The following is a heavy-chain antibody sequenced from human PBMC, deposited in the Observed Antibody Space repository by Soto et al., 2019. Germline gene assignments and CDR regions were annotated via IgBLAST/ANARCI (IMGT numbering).Heavy chain of an antibody. CDR1: GAPISGSVW. J-gene: IGHJ4*02. D-gene: IGHD3-16*01. CDR3: ARKAWVRFDF. V-gene: IGHV4-4*02. Sequence: SETLSLTCAVSGAPISGSVWWTWVRRPPGKGLEWIGEVFHSGGANYNPSLKSRVSMSVDTSRSQFSLELHSVTAADTAVYYCARKAWVRFDFWGQGIMVTVSS. CDR2: VFHSGGA.